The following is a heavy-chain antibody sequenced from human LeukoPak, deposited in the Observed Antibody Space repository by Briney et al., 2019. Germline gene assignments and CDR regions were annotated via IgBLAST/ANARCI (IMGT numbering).Heavy chain of an antibody. V-gene: IGHV3-23*01. Sequence: GGSLRLSCAASGFTFSSYAMSWVRQAPGKGLGWVSAISGSGGSTYYADSVKGRFTISRDNSKTTLYLQMNSLRADDTAVYYCAKGGPTGSNYFDFWGQGTLVTVSS. J-gene: IGHJ4*02. CDR1: GFTFSSYA. CDR3: AKGGPTGSNYFDF. D-gene: IGHD1-26*01. CDR2: ISGSGGST.